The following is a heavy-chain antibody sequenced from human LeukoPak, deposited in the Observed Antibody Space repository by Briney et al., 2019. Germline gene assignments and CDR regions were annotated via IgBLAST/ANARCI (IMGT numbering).Heavy chain of an antibody. D-gene: IGHD1-14*01. CDR3: ARRKEVQTTFDC. CDR1: GFIFSNYY. V-gene: IGHV3-7*01. J-gene: IGHJ4*02. CDR2: IQEDGSAT. Sequence: GGSLRLSCAASGFIFSNYYMGWVRQAPGKGLEWVANIQEDGSATYYVDSVKGRFTISRDNAKHSLDLQMNSLRAEDTAVYFCARRKEVQTTFDCWGQGTLVTVSS.